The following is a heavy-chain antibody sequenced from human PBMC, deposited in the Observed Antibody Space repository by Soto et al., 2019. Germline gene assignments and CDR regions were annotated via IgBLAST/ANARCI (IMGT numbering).Heavy chain of an antibody. V-gene: IGHV3-30-3*01. CDR1: GFTFSNYA. Sequence: GGSLRLSCAASGFTFSNYAMHWVRQAPGKGLEWVATISYDGSNKYYADSVKGRFTISRDNSKNTLYLQMNSPRVDDRAVYYCARGLRDSSGWYHYWGQGTLVTVSS. J-gene: IGHJ4*02. D-gene: IGHD6-19*01. CDR2: ISYDGSNK. CDR3: ARGLRDSSGWYHY.